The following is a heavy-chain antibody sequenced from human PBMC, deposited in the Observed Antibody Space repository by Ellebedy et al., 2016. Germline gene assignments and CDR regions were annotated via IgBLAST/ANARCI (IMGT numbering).Heavy chain of an antibody. CDR3: AKWIYGSGYGMDV. Sequence: GESLKISXAGSTFIVSSNYMLWVRQAPGKGLEWVSFLYHGGTTYYADSVKGRFTISRDNSKNTLYLQMNSLRAEDTAVYYCAKWIYGSGYGMDVWGQGTTVTVSS. CDR1: TFIVSSNY. CDR2: LYHGGTT. D-gene: IGHD3-10*01. V-gene: IGHV3-53*01. J-gene: IGHJ6*02.